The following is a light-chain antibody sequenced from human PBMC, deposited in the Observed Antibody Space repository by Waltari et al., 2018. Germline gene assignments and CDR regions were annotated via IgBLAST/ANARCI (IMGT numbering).Light chain of an antibody. CDR1: QSVTTN. Sequence: EIVMTQSPATLSVSPGERAVLSCRASQSVTTNLAWYQPTPGQAPRLLIYCASTRATNIPARFSGSGSGTEFNLTISSLQSEDFAVYYCHQYNNGPPYNFGQGTKLEI. CDR3: HQYNNGPPYN. CDR2: CAS. V-gene: IGKV3-15*01. J-gene: IGKJ2*01.